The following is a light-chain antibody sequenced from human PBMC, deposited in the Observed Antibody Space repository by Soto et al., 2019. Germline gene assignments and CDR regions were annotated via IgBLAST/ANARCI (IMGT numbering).Light chain of an antibody. Sequence: DIQMTQSPSTLSASVGDRVTITCRASQSINSWLAWYQQEPGKAPKLLIYKASTLQSGVPSRFSGSGSGTEFTLTISTLQPDDFATYYCHQYTTKPVSFGGGTKVDIK. CDR3: HQYTTKPVS. CDR1: QSINSW. CDR2: KAS. V-gene: IGKV1-5*03. J-gene: IGKJ4*01.